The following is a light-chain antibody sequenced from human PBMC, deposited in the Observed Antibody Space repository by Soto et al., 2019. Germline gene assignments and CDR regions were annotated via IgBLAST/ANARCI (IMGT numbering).Light chain of an antibody. J-gene: IGLJ1*01. CDR3: SPYTSSRAYV. Sequence: QSALTQPASVSGSPGQSITISCTGTSGDVGGYNYVSWYQRHPGKAPKLMIYEVSNRPSGVSTRFSGSNSGNTASLTISGLQAEDEADYYCSPYTSSRAYVFGTGTKLTVL. V-gene: IGLV2-14*01. CDR2: EVS. CDR1: SGDVGGYNY.